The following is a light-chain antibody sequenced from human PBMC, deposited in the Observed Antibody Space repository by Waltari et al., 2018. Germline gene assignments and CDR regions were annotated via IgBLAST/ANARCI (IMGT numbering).Light chain of an antibody. CDR3: HQRSNWPIT. J-gene: IGKJ5*01. CDR2: AAS. CDR1: QSVDSY. Sequence: EIALTQFPATLSLSPGERATLSCRASQSVDSYLLWYQQRRGQTPRLVMYAASGRATGIPARFSGSGSGTVVTLTISSLEPDDFAVYYCHQRSNWPITFGQGTRLEI. V-gene: IGKV3-11*01.